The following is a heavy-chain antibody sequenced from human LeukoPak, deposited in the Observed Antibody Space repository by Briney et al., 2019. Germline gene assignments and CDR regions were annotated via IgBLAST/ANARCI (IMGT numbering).Heavy chain of an antibody. J-gene: IGHJ3*02. Sequence: ASVKVSCRASGDTFTSYYIHWVRQAPAQGLEGMGIINPSGGSTSYAQKFQGRVTMTRDTSTSTVYMELSSLRSEDTAVYYCARVASSGNDAFDIWGQGTMVTVSS. CDR2: INPSGGST. CDR1: GDTFTSYY. V-gene: IGHV1-46*01. CDR3: ARVASSGNDAFDI. D-gene: IGHD3-10*01.